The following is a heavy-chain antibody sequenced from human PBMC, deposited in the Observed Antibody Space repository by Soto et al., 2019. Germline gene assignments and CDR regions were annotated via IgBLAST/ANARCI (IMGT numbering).Heavy chain of an antibody. CDR3: AAHLTRRESSGWYWNHYYYGMDV. D-gene: IGHD6-19*01. J-gene: IGHJ6*02. V-gene: IGHV1-58*01. CDR2: IVVGSGNT. CDR1: GFTFTSSA. Sequence: ASVKVSCKASGFTFTSSAVQWVRQARGQRLEWIGWIVVGSGNTNYAQKFQERVTITRDMSTSTAYMELSSLRSEDTAVYYCAAHLTRRESSGWYWNHYYYGMDVWGQGTTVTVSS.